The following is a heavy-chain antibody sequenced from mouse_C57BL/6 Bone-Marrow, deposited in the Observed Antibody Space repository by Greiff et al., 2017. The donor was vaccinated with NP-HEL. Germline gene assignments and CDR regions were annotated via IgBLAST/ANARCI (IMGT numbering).Heavy chain of an antibody. Sequence: EVQRVESGPELVKPGASVKISCKASGYSFTGYYMNWVKQSPEKSLEWIGEINPSTGGTTYNQKFKAKATLTVDKSSSTAYMQLKSLTSEDSAVYYCARWELRLRYFDVWGTGTTVTVSS. V-gene: IGHV1-42*01. CDR1: GYSFTGYY. J-gene: IGHJ1*03. CDR2: INPSTGGT. CDR3: ARWELRLRYFDV. D-gene: IGHD1-2*01.